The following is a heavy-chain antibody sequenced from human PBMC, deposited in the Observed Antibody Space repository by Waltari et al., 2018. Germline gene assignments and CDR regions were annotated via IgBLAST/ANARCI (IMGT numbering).Heavy chain of an antibody. J-gene: IGHJ1*01. CDR3: AIHPRPYYYDSSVVN. D-gene: IGHD3-22*01. CDR1: GYTFTGYY. V-gene: IGHV1-2*06. CDR2: INPNSVGT. Sequence: QVQLVQSGAEVKKPGASVKVSCKASGYTFTGYYMHWVRQAPGQGLEWMGRINPNSVGTTYAKKFQGRVTMTRDTSISTAYMELSRLRSDDTAVYYCAIHPRPYYYDSSVVNWGQGTLVTVSS.